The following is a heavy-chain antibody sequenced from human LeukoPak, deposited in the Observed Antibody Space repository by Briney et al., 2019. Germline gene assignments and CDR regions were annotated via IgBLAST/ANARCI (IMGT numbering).Heavy chain of an antibody. D-gene: IGHD5-18*01. V-gene: IGHV3-74*01. CDR2: INSYASST. CDR3: ARPYSASSGNWFDP. CDR1: GLPHCSYC. Sequence: GGPLRLPCGPSGLPHCSYCLHWVRQAPPKGLVWVSGINSYASSTTYADSVKGRFTISRDNAKNTLYLQMNSLRAEDTAVYYCARPYSASSGNWFDPWGQGTPVTVSS. J-gene: IGHJ5*02.